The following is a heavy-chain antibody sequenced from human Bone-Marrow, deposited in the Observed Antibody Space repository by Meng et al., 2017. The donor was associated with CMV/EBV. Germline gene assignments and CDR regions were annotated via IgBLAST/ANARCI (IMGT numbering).Heavy chain of an antibody. CDR3: ARETTGDYFDY. CDR1: RFIFSSYT. Sequence: GESLKISCAASRFIFSSYTMNWVRQAPGKGLEWVSSISTSSSYIFYADSVKGRFTISRDNAKNSLYLQMNSLRAEDTAVYYCARETTGDYFDYWGQGTLGTVSS. CDR2: ISTSSSYI. D-gene: IGHD7-27*01. J-gene: IGHJ4*02. V-gene: IGHV3-21*06.